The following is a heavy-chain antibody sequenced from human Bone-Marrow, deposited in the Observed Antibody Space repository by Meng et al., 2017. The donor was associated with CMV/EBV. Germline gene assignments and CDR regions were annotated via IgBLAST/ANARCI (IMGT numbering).Heavy chain of an antibody. V-gene: IGHV4-34*01. J-gene: IGHJ4*02. CDR3: ASAISMRIDY. Sequence: ESLKISCAVYGGSFSDYYWSWIRQPPGKGLEWIGEINHSGSTNYNPSLKSRVTISVDTSKNQFSLKLSSVTAADTAVYYCASAISMRIDYWGQGTLVTVSS. D-gene: IGHD2-2*02. CDR1: GGSFSDYY. CDR2: INHSGST.